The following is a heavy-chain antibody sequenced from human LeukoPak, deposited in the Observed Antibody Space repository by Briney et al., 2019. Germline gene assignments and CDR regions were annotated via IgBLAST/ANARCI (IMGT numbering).Heavy chain of an antibody. CDR3: ARGPRRIGTYSSSWYYFDY. Sequence: SETLSLTCAVYGGSSSDYYWSWIRQPPGKGLEWIGEINHSGSTNYNPSLKSRVTISVDTSKNQFSLKLSSVTAADTAVYYCARGPRRIGTYSSSWYYFDYWGQGTLVTVSS. CDR1: GGSSSDYY. V-gene: IGHV4-34*01. CDR2: INHSGST. J-gene: IGHJ4*02. D-gene: IGHD6-13*01.